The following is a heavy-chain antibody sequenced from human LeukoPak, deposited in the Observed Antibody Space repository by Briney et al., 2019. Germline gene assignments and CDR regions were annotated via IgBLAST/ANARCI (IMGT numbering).Heavy chain of an antibody. CDR3: ARNYDFWSGYLDY. CDR1: GGSISNYY. J-gene: IGHJ4*02. D-gene: IGHD3-3*01. Sequence: SETLSLTCTVSGGSISNYYWSWIRQPPGKGLEWIGYIHYSGSTNNNPSLKSRVTISVDTSKNQFSLKLTSVTAADTAVYYCARNYDFWSGYLDYWGQGTLVTVSS. CDR2: IHYSGST. V-gene: IGHV4-59*01.